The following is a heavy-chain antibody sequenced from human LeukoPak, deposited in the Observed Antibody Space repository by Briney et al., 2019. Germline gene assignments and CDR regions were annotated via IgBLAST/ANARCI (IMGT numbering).Heavy chain of an antibody. Sequence: GGSLRLSCAASGFTFSSYEMNWVRQAPGKGLEWVSYISSSGSTIYYADSVKGRFTISRDNAKNTLYLQMNSLRAEDTAVYYCAKDQMPAYYDSSGPFDYWGQGTLVTVSS. CDR1: GFTFSSYE. D-gene: IGHD3-22*01. CDR2: ISSSGSTI. J-gene: IGHJ4*02. CDR3: AKDQMPAYYDSSGPFDY. V-gene: IGHV3-48*03.